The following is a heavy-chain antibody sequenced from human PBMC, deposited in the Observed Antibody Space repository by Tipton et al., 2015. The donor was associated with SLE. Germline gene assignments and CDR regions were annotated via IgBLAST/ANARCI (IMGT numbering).Heavy chain of an antibody. V-gene: IGHV4-61*10. Sequence: TLSLTCTVSGGSLSSGSYCWSWIRQSAGKGLEWIGEINQSGSTNYNPSLTGRGTISVDMSKKQVSLRLTSVTAADTAVYFCARGKGIAGRPGDAFDIWGQGTVVTVSS. CDR1: GGSLSSGSYC. CDR2: INQSGST. CDR3: ARGKGIAGRPGDAFDI. J-gene: IGHJ3*02. D-gene: IGHD6-6*01.